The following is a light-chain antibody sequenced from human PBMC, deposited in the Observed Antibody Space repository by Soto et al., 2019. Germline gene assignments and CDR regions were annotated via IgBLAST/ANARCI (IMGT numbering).Light chain of an antibody. V-gene: IGLV2-14*01. CDR2: DVN. CDR3: SSSATGSVYV. Sequence: QSALTQPASVSGSPGQSITISCTGTSSDVGGYNYVSWYQQHPGKVPKLMMFDVNNRPSGVSNRFSGSKSGNTASLTISGLEAEDEAYYCCSSSATGSVYVFGTGTKLTVL. CDR1: SSDVGGYNY. J-gene: IGLJ1*01.